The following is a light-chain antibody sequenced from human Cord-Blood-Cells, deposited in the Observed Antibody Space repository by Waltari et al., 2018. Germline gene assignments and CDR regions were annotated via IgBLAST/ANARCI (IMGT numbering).Light chain of an antibody. V-gene: IGKV1-12*01. CDR2: AAS. CDR1: KGISSW. CDR3: QQANSFPLT. Sequence: DIQMPQPPSSVSASVGERVTITCRASKGISSWLAWYQQQPGKAPKLLIYAASSLQSGVPSRFSGSGSGTDFTLTISSLQPEDFATYYCQQANSFPLTFGGGTKVEIK. J-gene: IGKJ4*01.